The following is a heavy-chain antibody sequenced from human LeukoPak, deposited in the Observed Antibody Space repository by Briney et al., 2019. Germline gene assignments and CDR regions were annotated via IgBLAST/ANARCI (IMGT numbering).Heavy chain of an antibody. J-gene: IGHJ4*02. V-gene: IGHV1-2*06. CDR1: GYTFTGYY. CDR3: ARDRLEGSYYDSSGYQTFDY. D-gene: IGHD3-22*01. Sequence: GASVKVSCKASGYTFTGYYMHWVRQAPGQGLEWMGRINPNSGGTNYAQKFQGRVTMTRDTSISTAYMELSRLRSDDTAVYYCARDRLEGSYYDSSGYQTFDYWGQGTLVTVSS. CDR2: INPNSGGT.